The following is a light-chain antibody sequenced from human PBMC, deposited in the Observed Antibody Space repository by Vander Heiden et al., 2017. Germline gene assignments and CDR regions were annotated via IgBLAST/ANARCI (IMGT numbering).Light chain of an antibody. J-gene: IGKJ2*01. CDR1: QDISNY. Sequence: DIQMDQSPSSLSAYVGERVTITCQARQDISNYLNWYQQKPGKAPKLLIYEASNLETGVPARFSGSGSGTDFTLTISSLQPEDIATYYCQQYDNPPYTFGQGTKLEIK. CDR3: QQYDNPPYT. V-gene: IGKV1-33*01. CDR2: EAS.